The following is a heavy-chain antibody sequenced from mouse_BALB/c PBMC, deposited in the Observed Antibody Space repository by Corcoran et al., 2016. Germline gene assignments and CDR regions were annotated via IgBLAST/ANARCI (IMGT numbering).Heavy chain of an antibody. CDR1: GYSITSGYY. CDR3: AIHAMDY. V-gene: IGHV3-6*02. CDR2: ISYDGSN. Sequence: DGHLQESGTGLVKLSQTLSLTCSVTGYSITSGYYWNWIRQFPGNKLEWMGYISYDGSNNYNPSLKNRISITRDTSKNQFFLKLNSVTTEDTATYYCAIHAMDYWGQGTSVTVSS. J-gene: IGHJ4*01.